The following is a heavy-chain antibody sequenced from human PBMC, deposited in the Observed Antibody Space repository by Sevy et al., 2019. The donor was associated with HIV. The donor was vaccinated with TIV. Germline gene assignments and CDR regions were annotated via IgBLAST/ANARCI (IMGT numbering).Heavy chain of an antibody. CDR3: AKTEYTSGWFY. D-gene: IGHD6-19*01. CDR1: GFILYTYA. J-gene: IGHJ4*02. CDR2: ITDNGAKT. Sequence: GGSLRLSCPTSGFILYTYAMTWVRQAPGKGLEWVASITDNGAKTFYADSVKGRFTISRDNSQSTLFLHMNSLRGDDTAVYFCAKTEYTSGWFYWGQGTLVTVSS. V-gene: IGHV3-23*01.